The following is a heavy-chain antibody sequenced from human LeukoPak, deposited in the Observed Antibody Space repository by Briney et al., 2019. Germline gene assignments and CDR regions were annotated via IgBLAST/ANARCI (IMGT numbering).Heavy chain of an antibody. D-gene: IGHD1-1*01. CDR1: GGSISSYY. V-gene: IGHV4-59*01. J-gene: IGHJ4*02. Sequence: SETLSLTCTVSGGSISSYYWSWIRQPPGKGLEWIGYIYYSGSTNYNPSLKSRVTISVDTSKNRFSLKLSSVTAADTAVYYCARGLLLMGTHYFDYWGQGTLVTVSS. CDR3: ARGLLLMGTHYFDY. CDR2: IYYSGST.